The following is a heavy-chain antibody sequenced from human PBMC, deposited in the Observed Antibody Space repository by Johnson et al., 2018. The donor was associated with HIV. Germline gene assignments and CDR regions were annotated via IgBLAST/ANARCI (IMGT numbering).Heavy chain of an antibody. CDR3: AREVDGFDI. CDR2: ISFDGSSK. Sequence: VQLVESGGGVVQPGTSMRLSCAASGLNFSDYSMHWVRQAPGKGLEWMAIISFDGSSKYYADSVKGRFTISRDNAKNTLYLHMNSLRAEDTAVYYCAREVDGFDIWGQGTMVTVSS. J-gene: IGHJ3*02. V-gene: IGHV3-30-3*01. CDR1: GLNFSDYS.